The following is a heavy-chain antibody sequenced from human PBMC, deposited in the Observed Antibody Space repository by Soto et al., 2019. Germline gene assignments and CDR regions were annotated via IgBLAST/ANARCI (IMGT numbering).Heavy chain of an antibody. D-gene: IGHD6-13*01. Sequence: EVQLLESGGGLVQPGGSLRLSCAASGFTFSSYAMSWVRQAPGKGLEWVSAISGSGGSTYYADSVKGRFTISRDNSKNALDLQMNSLRAEDTAVYYWAKRDWSSWLPFDYWGQGTLVTVSS. CDR3: AKRDWSSWLPFDY. J-gene: IGHJ4*02. CDR1: GFTFSSYA. CDR2: ISGSGGST. V-gene: IGHV3-23*01.